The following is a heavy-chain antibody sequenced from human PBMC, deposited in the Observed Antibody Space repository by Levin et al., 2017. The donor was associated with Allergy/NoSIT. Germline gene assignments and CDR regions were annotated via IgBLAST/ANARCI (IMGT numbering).Heavy chain of an antibody. J-gene: IGHJ3*02. CDR1: GFTFDDYA. CDR3: AKDVRSVADAFEI. V-gene: IGHV3-9*01. CDR2: ITWNSYRI. Sequence: PGGSLRLSCAASGFTFDDYAMHWVRQVPGKGLEWLSGITWNSYRIDYADSVKGRFTISRDNAKNSLYLHMNSLRAEDTALYYCAKDVRSVADAFEIWGQGTMVIVSS. D-gene: IGHD6-19*01.